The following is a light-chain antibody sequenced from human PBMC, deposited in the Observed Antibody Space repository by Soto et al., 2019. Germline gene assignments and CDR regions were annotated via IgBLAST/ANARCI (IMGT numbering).Light chain of an antibody. J-gene: IGLJ1*01. Sequence: QSVLTQPPSASGTPGQRVTISCSGSNSNIGSNTVNWYQQLPGTAPKLLIYYDNLRPSGVPDRISGSKSGTSASLAISGLQSEDEADDDCAAWDDSLNGRVFGTGTKLTVL. CDR1: NSNIGSNT. CDR2: YDN. V-gene: IGLV1-44*01. CDR3: AAWDDSLNGRV.